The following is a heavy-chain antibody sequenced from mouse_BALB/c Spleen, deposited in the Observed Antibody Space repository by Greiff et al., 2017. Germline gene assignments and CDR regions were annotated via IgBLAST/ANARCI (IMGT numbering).Heavy chain of an antibody. CDR2: IDPENGNT. Sequence: VQLKQSGAELVRPGALVKLSCKASGFNIKDYYMHWVKQRPEQGLEWIGWIDPENGNTIYDPKFQGKASITADKSSSTAYMELSSLTSEDSAVYYCSRWGYGYDRGNPYFDYWGQGTTLTVSS. J-gene: IGHJ2*01. CDR3: SRWGYGYDRGNPYFDY. CDR1: GFNIKDYY. D-gene: IGHD2-2*01. V-gene: IGHV14-1*02.